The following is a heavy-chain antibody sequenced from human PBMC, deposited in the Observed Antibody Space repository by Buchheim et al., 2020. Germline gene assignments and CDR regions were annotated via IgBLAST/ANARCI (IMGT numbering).Heavy chain of an antibody. Sequence: QVQLVQSGAEVKKPGASVKVSCKASGYTFTSYDINWVRQATGQGLEWMGWMNPNSGNTGYAQKFQGRVTMTRNTSISTAYMELSSLRSEDTAVYYWARAPPWPYAYYYYYYGMDVWGQGTT. CDR2: MNPNSGNT. D-gene: IGHD4-17*01. J-gene: IGHJ6*02. CDR3: ARAPPWPYAYYYYYYGMDV. CDR1: GYTFTSYD. V-gene: IGHV1-8*01.